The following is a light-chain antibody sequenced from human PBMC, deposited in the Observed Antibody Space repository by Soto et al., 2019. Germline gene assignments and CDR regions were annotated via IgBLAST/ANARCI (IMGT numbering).Light chain of an antibody. V-gene: IGLV2-18*02. J-gene: IGLJ2*01. CDR3: SSYTSSSTSVV. CDR2: EVS. CDR1: SSDVGSYNR. Sequence: QSALTQPPSVSGSPGQSVTISCTGTSSDVGSYNRVSWYQQPPGTAPELMIYEVSNRPSGVPDRFSGSKSGNTASLTISGLHAEDEADYYCSSYTSSSTSVVFGGGTKLTVL.